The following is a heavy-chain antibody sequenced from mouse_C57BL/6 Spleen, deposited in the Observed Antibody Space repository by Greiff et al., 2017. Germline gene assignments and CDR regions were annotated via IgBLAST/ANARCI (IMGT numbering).Heavy chain of an antibody. CDR3: ARNDPNYYGSSLSFDY. Sequence: VQLQQSGAELARPGASVKMSCKASGYTFTSYTMHWVKQRPGQGLEWIGYINPSSGYTKYNQKFKDKATLTADKSSSTAYMQLSSLTSEDSAVDYCARNDPNYYGSSLSFDYWGQGTTLTVSS. CDR1: GYTFTSYT. V-gene: IGHV1-4*01. CDR2: INPSSGYT. D-gene: IGHD1-1*01. J-gene: IGHJ2*01.